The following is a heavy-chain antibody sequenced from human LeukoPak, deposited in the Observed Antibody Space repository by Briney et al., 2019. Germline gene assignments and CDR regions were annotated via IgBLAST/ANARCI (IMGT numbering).Heavy chain of an antibody. V-gene: IGHV1-2*02. CDR3: ARAGYFDSTGLDY. J-gene: IGHJ4*02. CDR2: VNPNSGGT. CDR1: GYTFTGYY. D-gene: IGHD3-9*01. Sequence: ASVKVSCKASGYTFTGYYIHWVRQAPGQGLEWIGWVNPNSGGTHNARHFQGRVTMTRDTSISTVHMELSSLRSDDTAQYYCARAGYFDSTGLDYWGQGTLVTVSS.